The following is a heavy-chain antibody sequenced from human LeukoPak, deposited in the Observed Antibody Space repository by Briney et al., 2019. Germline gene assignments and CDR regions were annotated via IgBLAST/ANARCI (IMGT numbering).Heavy chain of an antibody. V-gene: IGHV4-59*08. J-gene: IGHJ4*02. CDR2: IYYSGST. Sequence: SETLSHTCTVSDASISTNSWSWVRQPPGKGLEWIGYIYYSGSTIYNPSLKSRVTISKDTSKNQFSLRLSSVTAADTAMYYCARGHCTNGICYSFDSWGQGTLVTVSS. D-gene: IGHD2-8*01. CDR3: ARGHCTNGICYSFDS. CDR1: DASISTNS.